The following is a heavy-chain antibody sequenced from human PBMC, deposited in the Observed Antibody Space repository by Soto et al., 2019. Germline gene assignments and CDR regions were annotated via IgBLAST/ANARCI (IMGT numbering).Heavy chain of an antibody. CDR1: GYTLTSSW. CDR3: ATVRTYSGDYEGFDH. D-gene: IGHD4-17*01. CDR2: IYPGDSDT. J-gene: IGHJ4*02. V-gene: IGHV5-51*03. Sequence: GESREIYGCRSGYTLTSSWIGWVRQVPGKGLEWMVMIYPGDSDTRYNPSFKGQVTISADKSISTAYLQWSSLKASDTAMYFCATVRTYSGDYEGFDHWRQGT.